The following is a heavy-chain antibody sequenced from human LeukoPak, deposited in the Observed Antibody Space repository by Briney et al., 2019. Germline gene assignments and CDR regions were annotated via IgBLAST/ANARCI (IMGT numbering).Heavy chain of an antibody. CDR1: GFTFSDYY. CDR3: ARPATGYCSSAGCHWDS. J-gene: IGHJ4*02. D-gene: IGHD2-2*01. V-gene: IGHV3-11*06. CDR2: VSASSNFI. Sequence: PGGSLRLSCAASGFTFSDYYMSWIRQAPGKGLEWVSSVSASSNFIHYAESVRGRFTTSRDNAKNSLYLQMNSLGAQDTAVYYCARPATGYCSSAGCHWDSWGQGTLVTVSS.